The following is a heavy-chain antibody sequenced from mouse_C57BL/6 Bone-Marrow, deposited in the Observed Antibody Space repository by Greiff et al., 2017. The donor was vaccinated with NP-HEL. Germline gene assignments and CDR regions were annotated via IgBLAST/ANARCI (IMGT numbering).Heavy chain of an antibody. CDR1: GYTFTSYW. V-gene: IGHV1-55*01. CDR3: ARGRDYGYDESAMDY. J-gene: IGHJ4*01. Sequence: QVQLQQPGAELVKPGASVKMSCKASGYTFTSYWITWVKQRPGQGLEWIGDIYPGSGSTNYNEKFKSKATLTVDTSSSPAYMQLSSLTSEDSAVYYCARGRDYGYDESAMDYWGQGTSVTVSS. D-gene: IGHD2-2*01. CDR2: IYPGSGST.